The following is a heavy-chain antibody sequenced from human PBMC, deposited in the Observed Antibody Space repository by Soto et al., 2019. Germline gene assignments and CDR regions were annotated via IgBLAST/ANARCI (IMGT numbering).Heavy chain of an antibody. D-gene: IGHD4-4*01. V-gene: IGHV3-23*01. CDR1: EFTFSSYA. CDR3: AKVPTGEMATVFQAFDI. CDR2: ISGSGGST. J-gene: IGHJ3*02. Sequence: GGSLRLSCVPSEFTFSSYAMSWVRQAPGKGLEWVSAISGSGGSTYYADSVKGRFAVSRDNSKSTLYLQMNSLRDDDTAVYYCAKVPTGEMATVFQAFDIWGQGTMVTVSS.